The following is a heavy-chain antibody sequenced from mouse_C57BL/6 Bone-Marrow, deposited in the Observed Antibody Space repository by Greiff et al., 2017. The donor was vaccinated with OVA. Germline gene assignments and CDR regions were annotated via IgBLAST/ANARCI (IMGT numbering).Heavy chain of an antibody. CDR1: GYTFTDYE. Sequence: VKLVESGAELVRPGASVTLSCKASGYTFTDYEMHWVKQTPVHGLEWIGAIDPETGGTAYNQKFKGKAILTADKSSSSAYMELRSLTSEDSAVYYCTRWIYGNYEGGDYWGQGTTLTVSS. D-gene: IGHD2-1*01. J-gene: IGHJ2*01. CDR2: IDPETGGT. CDR3: TRWIYGNYEGGDY. V-gene: IGHV1-15*01.